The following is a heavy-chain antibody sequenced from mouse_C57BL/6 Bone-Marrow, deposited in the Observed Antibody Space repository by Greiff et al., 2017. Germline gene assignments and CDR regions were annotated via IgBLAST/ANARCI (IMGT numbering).Heavy chain of an antibody. J-gene: IGHJ3*01. CDR2: ITPSTGGT. CDR1: GYTFTSYW. Sequence: QVQLQQPGTELVKPGASVKLSCKASGYTFTSYWMHWVKQRPGQGLEWIGNITPSTGGTNYNEKFKSKATLTVDKSSSTAYRQLSSLTSEDSAVYKCASIYYDYDWFAYWGQGTLVTVSA. CDR3: ASIYYDYDWFAY. D-gene: IGHD2-4*01. V-gene: IGHV1-53*01.